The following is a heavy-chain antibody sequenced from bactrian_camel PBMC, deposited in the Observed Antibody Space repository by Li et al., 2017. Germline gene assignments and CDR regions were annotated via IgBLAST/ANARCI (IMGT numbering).Heavy chain of an antibody. D-gene: IGHD2*01. CDR3: TDDAPRPVVGGDCTN. Sequence: HVQLVESGGGSVQTGGSLRLSCVVSGHSRGSNCVGWYRLPPGRAPAEREGIAAIRRSGGETWYAGSVKGRFTISQDSARNTLYLQLSGLKTEDTAMYYCTDDAPRPVVGGDCTNWGQGTQVTVS. J-gene: IGHJ4*01. CDR1: GHSRGSNC. V-gene: IGHV3S55*01. CDR2: IRRSGGET.